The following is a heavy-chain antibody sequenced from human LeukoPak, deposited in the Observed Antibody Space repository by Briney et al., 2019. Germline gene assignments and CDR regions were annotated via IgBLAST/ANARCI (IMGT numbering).Heavy chain of an antibody. Sequence: VASVKVSCKASGYTSTSYDINWVRQATGQGLEWMGWMNPNSGNTGYAQKFQGRVTITRNTSISTAYMELSSLRSEDTAVYYCARGATYYDFWSGYYPIDYYYYYMDVWGKGTTVTVSS. V-gene: IGHV1-8*03. CDR1: GYTSTSYD. D-gene: IGHD3-3*01. CDR3: ARGATYYDFWSGYYPIDYYYYYMDV. J-gene: IGHJ6*03. CDR2: MNPNSGNT.